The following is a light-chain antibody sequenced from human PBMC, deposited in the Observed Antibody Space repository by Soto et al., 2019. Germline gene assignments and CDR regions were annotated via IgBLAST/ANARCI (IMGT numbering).Light chain of an antibody. Sequence: SYELTQPPSVSVAPGKTARITCGGNNIGSKSVHWYQQKPGQAPVLVIYYDSDRPSGIPERFSGSNSGNTATLTISRVEAGDEADYYGQVGDVFGGGTKLTVL. V-gene: IGLV3-21*04. CDR3: QVGDV. CDR2: YDS. J-gene: IGLJ3*02. CDR1: NIGSKS.